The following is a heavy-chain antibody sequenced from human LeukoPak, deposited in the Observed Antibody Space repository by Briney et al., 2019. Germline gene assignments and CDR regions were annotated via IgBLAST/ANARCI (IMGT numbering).Heavy chain of an antibody. V-gene: IGHV5-51*01. CDR3: ARGPHGDSSGWYSGLNWFDP. CDR1: GYSFTSYW. Sequence: GESLKTSCKGSGYSFTSYWIGWVRQMPGKGLGWMGIIYPGDSDTRYSPSFQGQVTISADKSISTAYLQWSSLKASDTAMYYCARGPHGDSSGWYSGLNWFDPWGRGTLVTVSS. D-gene: IGHD6-19*01. J-gene: IGHJ5*02. CDR2: IYPGDSDT.